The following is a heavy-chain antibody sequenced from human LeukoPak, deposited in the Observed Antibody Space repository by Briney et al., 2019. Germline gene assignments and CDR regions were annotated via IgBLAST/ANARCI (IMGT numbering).Heavy chain of an antibody. D-gene: IGHD2-2*01. V-gene: IGHV3-30*04. J-gene: IGHJ4*02. Sequence: GGSLRLSCAASGFTFSSYAMHWVRQAPGKGLEWVAVISYDGSNKYYADSVKGRFTISRDNSKNTLYLQMNSLRAEDTAVYYCARDSVPAAIVDYWGQGTLVTVSS. CDR3: ARDSVPAAIVDY. CDR1: GFTFSSYA. CDR2: ISYDGSNK.